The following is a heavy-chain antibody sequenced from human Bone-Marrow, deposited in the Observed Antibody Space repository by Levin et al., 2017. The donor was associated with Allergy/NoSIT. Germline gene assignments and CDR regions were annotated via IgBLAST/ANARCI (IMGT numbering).Heavy chain of an antibody. D-gene: IGHD1/OR15-1a*01. CDR3: AREPDATGTTGTFGF. CDR2: IIPVLDVT. CDR1: EGTVNSYA. J-gene: IGHJ1*01. Sequence: ASVKVSCKAAEGTVNSYAISWVRQAPGQGLEWMGRIIPVLDVTNYAQKFQGRVTVTADKSTNTVFMELSSLRSDDTAVYFCAREPDATGTTGTFGFWGQGTLVTVPS. V-gene: IGHV1-69*04.